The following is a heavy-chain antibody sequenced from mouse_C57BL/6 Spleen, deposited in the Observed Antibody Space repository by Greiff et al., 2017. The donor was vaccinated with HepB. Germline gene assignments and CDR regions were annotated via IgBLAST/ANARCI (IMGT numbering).Heavy chain of an antibody. D-gene: IGHD1-1*01. V-gene: IGHV1-53*01. CDR1: GYTFTSYW. CDR3: ARSNYYGRSPFDV. CDR2: INPSNGGT. J-gene: IGHJ1*03. Sequence: QVQLKESGTELVKPGASVKLSCKASGYTFTSYWMHWVKQRPGQGLEWIGNINPSNGGTNYNEKFKSKATLTVDKSSSTAYMQLSSLTSEDSAVYYCARSNYYGRSPFDVWGTGTTVTVSS.